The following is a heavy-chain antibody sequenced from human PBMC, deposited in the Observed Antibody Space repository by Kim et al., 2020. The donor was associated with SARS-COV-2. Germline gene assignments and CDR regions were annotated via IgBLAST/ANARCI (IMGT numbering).Heavy chain of an antibody. D-gene: IGHD6-6*01. CDR2: INPNSGGT. Sequence: ASVKVSCKASGYTFTGYYMHWVRQAPGQGLEWMGWINPNSGGTNYAQKFQGRVTMTRDTSISTAYMELSRLRSDDTAVYYCARRKQLARGGWFDPWGQGTLVTVSS. CDR3: ARRKQLARGGWFDP. CDR1: GYTFTGYY. J-gene: IGHJ5*02. V-gene: IGHV1-2*02.